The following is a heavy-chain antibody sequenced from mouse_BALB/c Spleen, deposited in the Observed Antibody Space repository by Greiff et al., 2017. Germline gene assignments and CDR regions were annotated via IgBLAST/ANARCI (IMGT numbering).Heavy chain of an antibody. V-gene: IGHV7-3*02. Sequence: EVKLMESGGGLVQPGGSLRLSCATSGFTFTDYYMSWVRQPPGKALEWLGFIRNKANGYTTEYSASVKGRFTISRDNSQSILYLQMNTLRAEDSATYYCARVTGVYYAMDDWGQGTSVTVSS. CDR2: IRNKANGYTT. J-gene: IGHJ4*01. CDR3: ARVTGVYYAMDD. D-gene: IGHD4-1*01. CDR1: GFTFTDYY.